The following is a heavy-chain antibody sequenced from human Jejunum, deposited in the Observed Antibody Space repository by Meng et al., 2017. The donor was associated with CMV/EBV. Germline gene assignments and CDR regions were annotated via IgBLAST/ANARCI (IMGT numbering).Heavy chain of an antibody. J-gene: IGHJ4*02. D-gene: IGHD3-16*01. V-gene: IGHV4-61*08. CDR1: GASVNSRDFY. CDR3: TRDSLSGGSNF. CDR2: VDYTGGA. Sequence: CTVSGASVNSRDFYWSWIRQPPGGGLEWIGYVDYTGGANYNSSLESRVVISVDISKNQISQELHTVTAADTAVYFCTRDSLSGGSNFWGQGTLVTVSS.